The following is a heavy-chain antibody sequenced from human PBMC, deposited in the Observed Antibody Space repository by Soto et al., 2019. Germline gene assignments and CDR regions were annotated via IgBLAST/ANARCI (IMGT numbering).Heavy chain of an antibody. V-gene: IGHV3-43*01. Sequence: EVQLVESGGVVVQPGGSLRLSCAASGFTFDDYTMHWVRQAPGKGLEWVSLISWDGGSTYYADSVKGRFTISRDNSKNSLYLQMNSLRTEDTALYYCAKDSSSVVPAAMDYYYGMDVWGQGTTVTVSS. CDR1: GFTFDDYT. CDR3: AKDSSSVVPAAMDYYYGMDV. D-gene: IGHD2-2*01. CDR2: ISWDGGST. J-gene: IGHJ6*02.